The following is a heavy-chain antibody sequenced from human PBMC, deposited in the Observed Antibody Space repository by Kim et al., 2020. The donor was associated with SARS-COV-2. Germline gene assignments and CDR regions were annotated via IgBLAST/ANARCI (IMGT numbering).Heavy chain of an antibody. CDR3: ARDSGSDSSSWYVYFDY. CDR1: GGTFSSYA. CDR2: IIPIFGTA. J-gene: IGHJ4*02. D-gene: IGHD6-13*01. Sequence: SVKVSCKASGGTFSSYAISWVRQAPGQGLEWMGGIIPIFGTANYAQKFQGRVTITADESTSTAYMELSSLRSEDTAVYYCARDSGSDSSSWYVYFDYWGQGTLVTVSS. V-gene: IGHV1-69*13.